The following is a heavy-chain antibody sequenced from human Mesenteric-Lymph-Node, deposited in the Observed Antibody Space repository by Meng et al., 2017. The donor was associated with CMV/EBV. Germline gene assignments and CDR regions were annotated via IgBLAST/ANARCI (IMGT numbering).Heavy chain of an antibody. CDR3: ARDCSPRGAGYYYYGMDV. D-gene: IGHD3-10*02. Sequence: SVKVSCKASGGTFSSYTISWVRQAPGQGLEWMGRIIPILGIANYAQKFQGRVTITADKSTSTAYMELSSLRSEDTAVYYCARDCSPRGAGYYYYGMDVWGQGTTVTVSS. CDR2: IIPILGIA. V-gene: IGHV1-69*04. CDR1: GGTFSSYT. J-gene: IGHJ6*02.